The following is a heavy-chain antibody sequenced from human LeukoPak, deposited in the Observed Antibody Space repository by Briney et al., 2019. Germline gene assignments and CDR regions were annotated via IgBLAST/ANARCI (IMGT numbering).Heavy chain of an antibody. CDR3: AKDRNYGGDLFDY. V-gene: IGHV3-33*06. CDR2: IWYDGSNK. D-gene: IGHD4-23*01. J-gene: IGHJ4*02. CDR1: GFTFSSYG. Sequence: GGSLRLSCAASGFTFSSYGMHWVRQAPGKGLEWVAVIWYDGSNKYYADSVKGRFTISRDNSKNTLYLQMNSLRAEDTAVYYCAKDRNYGGDLFDYWGQGTLVTVSS.